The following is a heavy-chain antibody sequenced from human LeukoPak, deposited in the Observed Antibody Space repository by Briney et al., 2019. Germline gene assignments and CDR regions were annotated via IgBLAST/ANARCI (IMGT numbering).Heavy chain of an antibody. CDR2: IYYSGST. J-gene: IGHJ4*02. CDR3: ARGIRLVRAATYHFDY. CDR1: GGSISSYY. Sequence: SETLSLTCTVSGGSISSYYWSWIRQPPGKGLEWIGYIYYSGSTNYNPSLKSRVTISVDTSKNQFSLKLSSVTAADTAVYYCARGIRLVRAATYHFDYWGQGTLVTVSS. D-gene: IGHD6-25*01. V-gene: IGHV4-59*01.